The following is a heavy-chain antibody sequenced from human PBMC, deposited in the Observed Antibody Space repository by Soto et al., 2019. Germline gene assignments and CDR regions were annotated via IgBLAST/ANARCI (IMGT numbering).Heavy chain of an antibody. Sequence: PGESLKISCKGSGYSFTSYWSGWVRQMPGKGLEWMGIIYPGDSDTRYSPSFQGQVTISADKSISTAYLQWSSLKASDTAMYYCARTNRGVIRNYYYGMDVWGQGTTVTAP. J-gene: IGHJ6*02. V-gene: IGHV5-51*01. CDR1: GYSFTSYW. D-gene: IGHD3-10*01. CDR3: ARTNRGVIRNYYYGMDV. CDR2: IYPGDSDT.